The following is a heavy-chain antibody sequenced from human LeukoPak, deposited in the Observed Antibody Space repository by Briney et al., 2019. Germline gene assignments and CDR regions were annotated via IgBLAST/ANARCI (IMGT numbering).Heavy chain of an antibody. Sequence: PGGSLRLSCAASGFTFSSYWMSWVRQAPGKGLEWVANIKQDGSEKYYADSVKGRFTISRDNSKNTLYLQMNSLRAEDTAVYYCATPTTALDSSGPPWGQGTLVTVSS. CDR2: IKQDGSEK. V-gene: IGHV3-7*01. J-gene: IGHJ5*02. CDR1: GFTFSSYW. D-gene: IGHD6-19*01. CDR3: ATPTTALDSSGPP.